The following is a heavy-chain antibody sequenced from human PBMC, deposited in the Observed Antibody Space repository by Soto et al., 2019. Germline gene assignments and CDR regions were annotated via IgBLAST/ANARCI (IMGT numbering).Heavy chain of an antibody. CDR1: GYTFTSYG. J-gene: IGHJ6*02. V-gene: IGHV1-18*01. CDR2: ISAYNGNT. D-gene: IGHD3-10*01. CDR3: ARVVEYYYGSGSYYTPSYGMDA. Sequence: GASVKVSCKASGYTFTSYGISWVRQAPGQGLEWMGWISAYNGNTNYAQKLQGRVTMTTDTSTSTAYMELRSLRSDATAVYYCARVVEYYYGSGSYYTPSYGMDAWGQGATVTVSS.